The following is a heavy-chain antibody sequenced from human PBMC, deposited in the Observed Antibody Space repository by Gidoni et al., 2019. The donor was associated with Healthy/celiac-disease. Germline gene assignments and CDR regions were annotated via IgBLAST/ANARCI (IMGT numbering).Heavy chain of an antibody. V-gene: IGHV1-3*01. CDR2: INAGNGNT. D-gene: IGHD6-6*01. J-gene: IGHJ6*02. Sequence: QVQLVQSGAEVKKPGASVKVSCKASGYTFTSYAMHWVRQAPGQRLEWMGWINAGNGNTKYSQKFQGRVTITRDTSASTAYMELSSLRSEDTAVYYCARDLGIAALGEIYGMDVWGQGTTVTVSS. CDR3: ARDLGIAALGEIYGMDV. CDR1: GYTFTSYA.